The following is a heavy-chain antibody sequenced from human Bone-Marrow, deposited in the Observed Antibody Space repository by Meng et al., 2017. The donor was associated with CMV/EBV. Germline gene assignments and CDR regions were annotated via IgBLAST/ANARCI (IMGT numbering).Heavy chain of an antibody. J-gene: IGHJ4*02. CDR1: GGSISSYY. V-gene: IGHV4-59*01. Sequence: GSLRLSCTVSGGSISSYYWSWIRQPPGKGLEWIGYIYYSGSTNYNPSLKSRVTISVDTSKNQFSLKLSSVTAADTAVYYCARGRSSGSTPFDYWGQGTRVTVSS. CDR3: ARGRSSGSTPFDY. D-gene: IGHD5-12*01. CDR2: IYYSGST.